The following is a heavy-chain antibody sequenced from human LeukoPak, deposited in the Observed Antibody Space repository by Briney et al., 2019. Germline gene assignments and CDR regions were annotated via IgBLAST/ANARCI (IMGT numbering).Heavy chain of an antibody. J-gene: IGHJ4*02. CDR3: AKRYYYGSGRIRYYFDY. D-gene: IGHD3-10*01. Sequence: GGSLRLSCAASGFTFSSYGMSWVRQAPGKGLEWVSAISGSGGSTYYADSVKGRFTISRDNSKNTLYLQMNSLRAEDTAVYYCAKRYYYGSGRIRYYFDYWGQGTLVTVSS. CDR2: ISGSGGST. CDR1: GFTFSSYG. V-gene: IGHV3-23*01.